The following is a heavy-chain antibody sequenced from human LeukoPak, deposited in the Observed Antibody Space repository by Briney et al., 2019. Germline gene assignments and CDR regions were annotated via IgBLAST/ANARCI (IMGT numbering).Heavy chain of an antibody. V-gene: IGHV4-38-2*02. CDR1: GYSISSGFY. Sequence: SETLPLTCTVSGYSISSGFYWGWIRQPPGKGLEWIGSIYYSGSTYYNPSLKSRVTISVDTSKNQFSLKLSSVTAADTAVYYCARVYYDYGGNDAFDIWGQGTMVTVSS. J-gene: IGHJ3*02. D-gene: IGHD4-23*01. CDR3: ARVYYDYGGNDAFDI. CDR2: IYYSGST.